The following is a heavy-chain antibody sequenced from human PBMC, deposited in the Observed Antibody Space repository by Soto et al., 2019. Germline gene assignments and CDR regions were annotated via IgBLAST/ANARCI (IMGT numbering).Heavy chain of an antibody. D-gene: IGHD6-19*01. CDR2: IHGGGAGS. CDR3: VKDGVARNGNWDWFDP. Sequence: EVELLESGGGLVHPGGPVSLPVPALGSPFGNMACSGAGRPQGRGRSGVWPIHGGGAGSFYADAVKGRFTVSRDDSKETLYLQMSSLRVDDTAVYYCVKDGVARNGNWDWFDPWGQGTLVTVAS. CDR1: GSPFGNMA. J-gene: IGHJ5*02. V-gene: IGHV3-23*01.